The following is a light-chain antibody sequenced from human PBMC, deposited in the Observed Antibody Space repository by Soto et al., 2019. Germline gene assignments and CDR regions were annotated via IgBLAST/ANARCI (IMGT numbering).Light chain of an antibody. V-gene: IGLV1-47*01. CDR2: RNN. Sequence: QSVLTQSPSASGTPGQGVTISCSGSSSNIGSNYVYWYQQLPGTAPKLLIYRNNQRPSGVPDRFSGSKSGTSASLGISGLRSEDEADYYCAAWDDSLSGLYVFGTGTKLTVL. CDR3: AAWDDSLSGLYV. CDR1: SSNIGSNY. J-gene: IGLJ1*01.